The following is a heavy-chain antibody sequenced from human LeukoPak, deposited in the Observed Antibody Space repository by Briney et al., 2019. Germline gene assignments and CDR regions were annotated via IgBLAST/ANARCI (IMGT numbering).Heavy chain of an antibody. V-gene: IGHV3-21*04. CDR1: GFTFSTYT. D-gene: IGHD6-13*01. CDR3: AKGIGSSWSKFDY. Sequence: GGSLRLSCAASGFTFSTYTMNWLRQAPGRGLEWLSSISTTSTYIYYADSVKGRFTISRDNAKNSLFLQMNSLRAEDTALYYCAKGIGSSWSKFDYWGQGTLVTVSS. CDR2: ISTTSTYI. J-gene: IGHJ4*02.